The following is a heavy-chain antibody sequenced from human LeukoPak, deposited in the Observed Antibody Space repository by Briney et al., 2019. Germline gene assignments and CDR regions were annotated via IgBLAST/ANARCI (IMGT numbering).Heavy chain of an antibody. J-gene: IGHJ4*02. D-gene: IGHD5-18*01. CDR1: GYTFTSYY. CDR3: ARDHVDTAMGS. V-gene: IGHV1-46*01. CDR2: INPSGGST. Sequence: ASVTVSCKASGYTFTSYYMHWVRQAPGQGLEWMGIINPSGGSTSYAQKFQGRVTMTRDTSTSTVCMELSSLRSEDTAVYYCARDHVDTAMGSWGQGTLVTVSS.